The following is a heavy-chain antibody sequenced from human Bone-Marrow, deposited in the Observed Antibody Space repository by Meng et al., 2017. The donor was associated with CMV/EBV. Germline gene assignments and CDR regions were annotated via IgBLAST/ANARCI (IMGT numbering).Heavy chain of an antibody. V-gene: IGHV1-46*01. J-gene: IGHJ6*01. CDR1: GYTFTSYY. Sequence: ASVKVSCKASGYTFTSYYMHWVRQAPGQGLEWMGIINPSGGSTSYAQKFQGRVTMTRDTSTSTVYMELSSLRSEDTAVYYCARERITIFGGYGMDVWGQGTTVTGSS. CDR2: INPSGGST. D-gene: IGHD3-3*01. CDR3: ARERITIFGGYGMDV.